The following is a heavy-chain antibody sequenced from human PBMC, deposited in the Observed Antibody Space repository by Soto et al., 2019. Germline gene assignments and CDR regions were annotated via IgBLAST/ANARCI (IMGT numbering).Heavy chain of an antibody. J-gene: IGHJ4*02. CDR3: EKLALERRDIAYDEVDY. CDR2: ISNDGSYK. Sequence: QVQLVESGGGVVQPGRSLRLSCTASGFSFRSYVMHWVRQAPGKGLEWVALISNDGSYKYYADSVKGRFTISRANSKNTLHLQMTSLRSDDPGVYHCEKLALERRDIAYDEVDYWGQGALANVP. V-gene: IGHV3-30*18. CDR1: GFSFRSYV. D-gene: IGHD2-15*01.